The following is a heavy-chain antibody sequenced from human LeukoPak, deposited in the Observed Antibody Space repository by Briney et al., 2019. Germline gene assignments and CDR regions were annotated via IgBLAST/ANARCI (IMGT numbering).Heavy chain of an antibody. V-gene: IGHV3-33*01. J-gene: IGHJ4*02. D-gene: IGHD3-3*01. CDR3: ASNYFIPYDFWSGFDY. Sequence: GGSLRLSCAASGFTFSSYGMHWVRQAPGKGLEWVAVIWYDGSNKYYADSVKGRFTISRDNSKNTLYLQMNSLRAEDTAVYYCASNYFIPYDFWSGFDYWGQGTLVTVSS. CDR1: GFTFSSYG. CDR2: IWYDGSNK.